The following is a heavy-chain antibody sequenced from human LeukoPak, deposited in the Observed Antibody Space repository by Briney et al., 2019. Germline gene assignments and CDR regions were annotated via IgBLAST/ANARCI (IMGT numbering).Heavy chain of an antibody. CDR3: ARDHIMGYYDSSGYVDY. Sequence: GGSLRLSCAASGFTFSDYYMSWVRQAPGKGLEWVSYISSSGSTIYYADSVKGRFTISRDNAKNSLYLQMNSLRAEDTAVYYCARDHIMGYYDSSGYVDYWGQGTLVTVSS. D-gene: IGHD3-22*01. CDR1: GFTFSDYY. CDR2: ISSSGSTI. V-gene: IGHV3-11*01. J-gene: IGHJ4*02.